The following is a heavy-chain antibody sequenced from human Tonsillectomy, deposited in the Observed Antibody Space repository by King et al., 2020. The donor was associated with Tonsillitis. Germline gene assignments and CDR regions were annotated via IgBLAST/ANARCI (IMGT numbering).Heavy chain of an antibody. J-gene: IGHJ4*02. CDR1: GLTFSSYG. V-gene: IGHV3-30*02. D-gene: IGHD3-10*01. CDR3: ESYGSGSYRSL. Sequence: VQLVESGGGVVQPGGSLRLSCAASGLTFSSYGMHWVRQAPGKGLEWVAFIRDDGSNKYYADSVRGRFTISRDNSKNTLYLQMNSLRAEDTAVYYCESYGSGSYRSLWVQGTLVTVSS. CDR2: IRDDGSNK.